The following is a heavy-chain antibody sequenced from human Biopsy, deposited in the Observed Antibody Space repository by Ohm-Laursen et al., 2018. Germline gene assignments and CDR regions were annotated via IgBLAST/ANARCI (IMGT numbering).Heavy chain of an antibody. Sequence: SVKVSCKASSYTFTDYNRHWMRQAPGQGLEWLGYINCKTGATNYAQKFQGTVTMTRDTSISTAYLALGSLRSADTAIYYCARDPLNGHKHFDYWGQGSLVTVSS. CDR3: ARDPLNGHKHFDY. CDR1: SYTFTDYN. CDR2: INCKTGAT. V-gene: IGHV1-2*02. D-gene: IGHD2-8*01. J-gene: IGHJ4*02.